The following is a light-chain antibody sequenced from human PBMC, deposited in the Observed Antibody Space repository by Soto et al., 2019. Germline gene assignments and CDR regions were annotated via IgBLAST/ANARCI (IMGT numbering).Light chain of an antibody. V-gene: IGKV1-17*03. CDR1: QDISNY. Sequence: DIQMTQSPSAMSASVGDRVNITCRASQDISNYLAWFQQKPGKVPERLIYAASSLPSGVPSRFAGSGSGTEFTLTISGLQPEDFATYYCLLHNSYPYTFGQGTKLEIK. J-gene: IGKJ2*01. CDR2: AAS. CDR3: LLHNSYPYT.